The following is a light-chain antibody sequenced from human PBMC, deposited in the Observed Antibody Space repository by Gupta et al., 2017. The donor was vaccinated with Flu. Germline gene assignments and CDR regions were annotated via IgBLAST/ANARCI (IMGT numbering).Light chain of an antibody. J-gene: IGLJ1*01. CDR1: SSNIGSNY. CDR3: AAWDDSLNGHYV. V-gene: IGLV1-44*01. Sequence: QSVLAQPPSASGTPGQRVTISCSGSSSNIGSNYVNWYQQVPGTAPKLLIYGNNQRPSGAPDRFSGSKSGTSASLAISGLQSGDEADYYCAAWDDSLNGHYVFGTGTKVTVL. CDR2: GNN.